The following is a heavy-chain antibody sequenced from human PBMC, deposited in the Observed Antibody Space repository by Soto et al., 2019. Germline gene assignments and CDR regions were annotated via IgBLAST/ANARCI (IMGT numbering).Heavy chain of an antibody. CDR2: ISSTTNYI. Sequence: PGGSLRLSCASSGFTFSSYGMHWVRQAPVKGLEWVSSISSTTNYIYYGDSMKGRFTISRDNGKNSLYLEIHSLRAEDTAVYYCARESEDLTSNFDYWGQGTLVTVSS. CDR1: GFTFSSYG. J-gene: IGHJ4*02. V-gene: IGHV3-21*06. CDR3: ARESEDLTSNFDY.